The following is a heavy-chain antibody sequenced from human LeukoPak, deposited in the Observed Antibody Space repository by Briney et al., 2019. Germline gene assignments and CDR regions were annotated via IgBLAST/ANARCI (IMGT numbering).Heavy chain of an antibody. J-gene: IGHJ3*02. D-gene: IGHD3-16*01. CDR2: ISYDGSNK. V-gene: IGHV3-30-3*01. Sequence: PGGSLRLSCAASGFTFSSYAMPWVRQAPGKGLEWVAVISYDGSNKYYADSVKGRFTISRDNSKNTLYLQMNSLRAEDTAVYYCARDWGTSPDAFDIWGQGTMVTVSS. CDR3: ARDWGTSPDAFDI. CDR1: GFTFSSYA.